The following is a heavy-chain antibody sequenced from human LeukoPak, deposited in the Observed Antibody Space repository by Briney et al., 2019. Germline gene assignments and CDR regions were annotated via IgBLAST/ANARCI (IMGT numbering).Heavy chain of an antibody. V-gene: IGHV1-18*01. CDR2: ITAYNGNT. Sequence: GASVKVSCMASGDTCTTYGVSWVRQAPGQGLEWMGWITAYNGNTKYAQKVQGRVTMTTDTSTSTAYMELRSLRSDDTAVYYCARDHCSGGSCYYYYGMDVWGQGTTVTVSS. J-gene: IGHJ6*02. CDR1: GDTCTTYG. CDR3: ARDHCSGGSCYYYYGMDV. D-gene: IGHD2-15*01.